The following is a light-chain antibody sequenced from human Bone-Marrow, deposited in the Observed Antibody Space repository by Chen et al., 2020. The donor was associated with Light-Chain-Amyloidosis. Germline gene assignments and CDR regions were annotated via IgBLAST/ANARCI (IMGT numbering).Light chain of an antibody. V-gene: IGLV3-25*03. Sequence: SYELTQPPSVSVSPGQTARITCSGDDLPTKYAYWYQQKAGQAPVLVIHRDTERPSGISERFSGPSSGTTATLTTSGVQAEDEADYHGQSAERRGTYEGIFGGGTKLPV. CDR3: QSAERRGTYEGI. J-gene: IGLJ2*01. CDR2: RDT. CDR1: DLPTKY.